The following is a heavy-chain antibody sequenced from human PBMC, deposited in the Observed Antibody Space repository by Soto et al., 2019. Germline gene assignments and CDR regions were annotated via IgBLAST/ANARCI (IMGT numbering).Heavy chain of an antibody. D-gene: IGHD5-12*01. V-gene: IGHV3-21*01. J-gene: IGHJ4*02. Sequence: KPGGSLRLSCAASGFTFSSYSMNWVRQAPGKGLEWVSSISSSSSYIYYADSVKGRSTISRDNAKNSLYLQMNSLRAEDTAVYYCASESRGIDYWGQGTLVTVSS. CDR2: ISSSSSYI. CDR3: ASESRGIDY. CDR1: GFTFSSYS.